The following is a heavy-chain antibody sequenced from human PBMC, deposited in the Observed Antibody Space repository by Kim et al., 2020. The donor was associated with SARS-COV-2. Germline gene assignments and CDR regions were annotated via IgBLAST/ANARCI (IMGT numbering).Heavy chain of an antibody. CDR3: ARHVHWGCDPFDI. J-gene: IGHJ3*02. V-gene: IGHV5-10-1*01. Sequence: NYGPSFEDHVTISHDKSVRTAYVQWNSLKASDTAMYFCARHVHWGCDPFDIWGQGTIVTVSS. D-gene: IGHD3-16*01.